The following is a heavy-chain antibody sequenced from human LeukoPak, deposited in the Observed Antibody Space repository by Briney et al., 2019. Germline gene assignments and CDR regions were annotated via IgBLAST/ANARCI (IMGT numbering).Heavy chain of an antibody. CDR1: GGSISSYY. V-gene: IGHV4-59*01. D-gene: IGHD6-13*01. Sequence: SETLSLTCTVSGGSISSYYWSWIRQPPGKGLEWLGYINYSGSTNYNPSLKSRITISADTSKNQFSLKMSSVTSADTAVYYCARDQSSSWFDPWGQGTLVTVSS. J-gene: IGHJ5*02. CDR2: INYSGST. CDR3: ARDQSSSWFDP.